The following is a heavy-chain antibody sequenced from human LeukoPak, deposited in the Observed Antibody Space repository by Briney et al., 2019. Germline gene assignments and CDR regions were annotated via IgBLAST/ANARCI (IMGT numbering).Heavy chain of an antibody. CDR1: GYSISRGYY. Sequence: PSETLSLTCAVSGYSISRGYYWGWIRQSPGKGLEWIGSIYHIGTTYYNPSLQSRVTISLDSSRNQFSLKLKSLTAADTAVYYCARVQNEDYYDSSGYSPFAYWGQGTLVTVSS. CDR2: IYHIGTT. CDR3: ARVQNEDYYDSSGYSPFAY. V-gene: IGHV4-38-2*01. D-gene: IGHD3-22*01. J-gene: IGHJ4*02.